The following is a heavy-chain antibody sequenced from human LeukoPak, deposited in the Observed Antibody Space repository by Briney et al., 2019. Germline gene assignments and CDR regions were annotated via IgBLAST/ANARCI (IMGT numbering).Heavy chain of an antibody. CDR2: ISVYNGNT. V-gene: IGHV1-18*01. Sequence: SVKVSCKGSGYTYRSYGISWVRQAPGQGLEWMGWISVYNGNTNYAQKLQGRVTMTTDTSTSTAYMELRSLRSDDTAVYYCARDLSSDWRNPYYFDYWGQGTLVTVSS. CDR1: GYTYRSYG. D-gene: IGHD3-22*01. CDR3: ARDLSSDWRNPYYFDY. J-gene: IGHJ4*02.